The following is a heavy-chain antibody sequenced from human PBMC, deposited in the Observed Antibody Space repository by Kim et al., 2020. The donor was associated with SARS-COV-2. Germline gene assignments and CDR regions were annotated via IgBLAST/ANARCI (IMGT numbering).Heavy chain of an antibody. J-gene: IGHJ1*01. CDR2: IDGSDGTT. CDR1: GFTFTGYA. CDR3: IKGGWGWIGEH. V-gene: IGHV3-23*01. D-gene: IGHD2-21*01. Sequence: GGSLRLSCTTSGFTFTGYAMSWVRQAPGKGLEWVSSIDGSDGTTYYVDSVEGRFTISRDNAKNTLYLQMNTLRADDTAIYYCIKGGWGWIGEHWVQGT.